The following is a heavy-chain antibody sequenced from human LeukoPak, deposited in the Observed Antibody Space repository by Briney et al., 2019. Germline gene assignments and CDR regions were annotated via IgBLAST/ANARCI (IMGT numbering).Heavy chain of an antibody. Sequence: ASVKVSCKASGGTFSSYAISWVRQAPGQGLEWMGGIIPIFGTANYAQKFQGRVTITADESTSTAYMELSSLRSEDTAVYYCARDGASYCTNGVCYDYYYGMDVWGQGTTVTVSS. CDR2: IIPIFGTA. CDR1: GGTFSSYA. V-gene: IGHV1-69*13. D-gene: IGHD2-8*01. J-gene: IGHJ6*02. CDR3: ARDGASYCTNGVCYDYYYGMDV.